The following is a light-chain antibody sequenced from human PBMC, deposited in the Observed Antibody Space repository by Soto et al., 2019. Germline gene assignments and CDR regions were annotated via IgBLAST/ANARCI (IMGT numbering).Light chain of an antibody. CDR3: SSYTSSSTV. Sequence: QSALTQPASVSGSPGQSITISCTGTSSDVGGYNYVSWYQQHPGKAPKLMIYDVSNRPSGVSNRFSGSKSGNTASLTISGLQAEEEADYYCSSYTSSSTVFGGGTQLTVL. CDR2: DVS. CDR1: SSDVGGYNY. V-gene: IGLV2-14*01. J-gene: IGLJ7*01.